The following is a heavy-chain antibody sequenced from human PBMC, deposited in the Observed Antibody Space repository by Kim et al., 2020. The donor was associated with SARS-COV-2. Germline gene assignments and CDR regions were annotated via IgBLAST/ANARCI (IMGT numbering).Heavy chain of an antibody. J-gene: IGHJ4*02. D-gene: IGHD4-17*01. CDR3: ARAPSNDYGDYVFDY. V-gene: IGHV1-46*01. Sequence: AQKFPGSVTRTRDTSTSTVYMELSSLRSEDTAVYYCARAPSNDYGDYVFDYWGQGTLVTVSS.